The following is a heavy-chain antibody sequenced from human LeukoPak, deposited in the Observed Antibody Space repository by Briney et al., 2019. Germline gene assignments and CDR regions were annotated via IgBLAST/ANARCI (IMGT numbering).Heavy chain of an antibody. CDR3: ATRKLGNDY. D-gene: IGHD7-27*01. V-gene: IGHV3-7*03. J-gene: IGHJ4*02. CDR2: IKQDRSEK. CDR1: GFTFTNYW. Sequence: ETGGSLRLSCAASGFTFTNYWMSWVRQAPGKGLELVANIKQDRSEKYYVDSVKGRFTISRDNAKNSLYLQMNSLRAEDTAVYYCATRKLGNDYWGQGTLVTVSS.